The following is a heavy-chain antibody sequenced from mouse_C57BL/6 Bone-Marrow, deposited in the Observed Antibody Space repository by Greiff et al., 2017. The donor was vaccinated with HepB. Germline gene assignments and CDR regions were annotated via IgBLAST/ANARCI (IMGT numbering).Heavy chain of an antibody. CDR1: GFTFTDYY. CDR2: IRNKANGYTT. J-gene: IGHJ4*01. V-gene: IGHV7-3*01. Sequence: EVKLQESGGGLVQPGGSLSLSCAASGFTFTDYYMSWVRQPPGKALEWLGFIRNKANGYTTEYSASVKGRFTISRDNSQSILYLQMNALRAEDSATYYCARPYGSWGYAMDYWGQGTSVTVSS. D-gene: IGHD1-1*01. CDR3: ARPYGSWGYAMDY.